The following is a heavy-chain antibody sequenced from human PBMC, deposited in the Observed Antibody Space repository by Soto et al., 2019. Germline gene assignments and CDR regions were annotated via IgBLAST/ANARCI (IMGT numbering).Heavy chain of an antibody. CDR3: ARGPLYSGYVNY. V-gene: IGHV1-69*02. CDR2: IIPILGIA. J-gene: IGHJ4*02. CDR1: GGTFSSYT. Sequence: QVQLVQSGAEVKKPGSSVKVSCKASGGTFSSYTISWVRQAPGQGLEWMGRIIPILGIANYAQKFQGRVTITADKSTSTAYMELSSLRSEDTAVYCCARGPLYSGYVNYWGQGTLVTVSS. D-gene: IGHD5-12*01.